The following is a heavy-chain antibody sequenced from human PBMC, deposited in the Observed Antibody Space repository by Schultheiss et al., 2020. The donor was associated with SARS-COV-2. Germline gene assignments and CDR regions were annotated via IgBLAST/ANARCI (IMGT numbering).Heavy chain of an antibody. CDR1: GFSLSTSGVG. CDR2: IYWDDDK. J-gene: IGHJ5*02. V-gene: IGHV2-70*01. Sequence: SGPTLVKPTQTLTLTCTFSGFSLSTSGVGVGWIRQPPGKALEWLALIYWDDDKYYSTSLKTRLTISKDTSKNQVVLTMTNMDPVDTATYYCARIVSGSATGWFDPWGQGTLVTVSS. CDR3: ARIVSGSATGWFDP. D-gene: IGHD1-26*01.